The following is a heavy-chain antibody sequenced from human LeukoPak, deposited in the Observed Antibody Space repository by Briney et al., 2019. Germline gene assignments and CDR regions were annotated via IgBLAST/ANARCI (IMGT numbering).Heavy chain of an antibody. CDR3: ARGDCSGGSCYSGSFDY. Sequence: ASVKVSCKASGGTFSSYAISWVRQAPGQGLEWMGGIIPIFGTANYAQKFQGRVTITADESTRTAYMELSSLRSEDTAVYYCARGDCSGGSCYSGSFDYWGQGTWLTVSP. CDR1: GGTFSSYA. J-gene: IGHJ4*02. V-gene: IGHV1-69*13. CDR2: IIPIFGTA. D-gene: IGHD2-15*01.